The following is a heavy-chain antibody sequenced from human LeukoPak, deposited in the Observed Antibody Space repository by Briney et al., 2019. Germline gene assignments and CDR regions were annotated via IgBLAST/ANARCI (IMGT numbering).Heavy chain of an antibody. J-gene: IGHJ4*02. Sequence: SVKVSCKASGFTFTSSAVQWVRQARGQRLEWIGWIVVGSGNTNYAQKFQERVTITRDMSTSTAYMELSSLRSEDTAVYYYAADQGGSGSYIGYLAELVGWGQGTLVTVSS. V-gene: IGHV1-58*01. D-gene: IGHD1-26*01. CDR3: AADQGGSGSYIGYLAELVG. CDR2: IVVGSGNT. CDR1: GFTFTSSA.